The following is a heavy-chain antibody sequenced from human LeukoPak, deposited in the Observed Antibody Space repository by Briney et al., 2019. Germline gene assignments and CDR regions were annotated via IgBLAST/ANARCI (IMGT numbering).Heavy chain of an antibody. V-gene: IGHV4-4*07. CDR2: IYSSGST. J-gene: IGHJ4*02. CDR1: GGSISSYY. CDR3: ARERYYYDGSGVNFDY. Sequence: SETLSLTCTVSGGSISSYYWSWIRQPAGKGLEWIGRIYSSGSTNYNPSLKSRVTMSVDTSKNQFSLKLSSVTATDTAMYYCARERYYYDGSGVNFDYWGQGTLVTVSS. D-gene: IGHD3-22*01.